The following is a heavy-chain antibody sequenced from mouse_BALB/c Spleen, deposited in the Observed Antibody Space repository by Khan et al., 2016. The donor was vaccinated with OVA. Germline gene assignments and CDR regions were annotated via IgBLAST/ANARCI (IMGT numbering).Heavy chain of an antibody. Sequence: QVQLKQSGDDLVKPGASVKLSCKASGYTFTSYWINWIKQSHAKSLEWIGVISTDNGNTNYNQKFKGKATMTVDKSSSTAYMELSRLTSEDSAIYYCARLTPYWGQGTLVSVSA. CDR2: ISTDNGNT. CDR3: ARLTPY. V-gene: IGHV1S137*01. D-gene: IGHD4-1*01. CDR1: GYTFTSYW. J-gene: IGHJ3*01.